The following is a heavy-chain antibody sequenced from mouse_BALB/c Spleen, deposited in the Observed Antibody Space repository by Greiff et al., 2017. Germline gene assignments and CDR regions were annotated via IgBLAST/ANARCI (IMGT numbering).Heavy chain of an antibody. CDR3: ARGGPTFMDY. CDR1: GYSITSDYA. Sequence: VQLQQSGPGLVKPSQSLSLTCTVTGYSITSDYAWNWIRQFPGNKLEWMGYISYSGSTSYNPSLKSRISITRDTSKNQFFLQLNSVTTEDTATYYCARGGPTFMDYWGQGTSVTVSS. CDR2: ISYSGST. J-gene: IGHJ4*01. V-gene: IGHV3-2*02. D-gene: IGHD2-10*01.